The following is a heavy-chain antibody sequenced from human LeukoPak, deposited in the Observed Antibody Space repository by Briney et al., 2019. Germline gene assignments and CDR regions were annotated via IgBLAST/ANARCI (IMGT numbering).Heavy chain of an antibody. Sequence: GGSLRLSCAASGFTFSSYGMHWVRQAPGKGLEWVAVISYDGSNKYYADSVKGRFTISRDNSKNTLYLQMNSLRAEDTAVYYCARGFGAAGTDFDYWGQGTLVTVSS. CDR2: ISYDGSNK. J-gene: IGHJ4*02. CDR1: GFTFSSYG. D-gene: IGHD6-13*01. CDR3: ARGFGAAGTDFDY. V-gene: IGHV3-30*03.